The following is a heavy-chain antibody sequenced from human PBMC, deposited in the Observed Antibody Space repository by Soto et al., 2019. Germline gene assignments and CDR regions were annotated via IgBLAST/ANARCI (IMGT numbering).Heavy chain of an antibody. CDR2: IIPIFGTA. CDR3: ARVGYGSASYYLFDY. D-gene: IGHD3-10*01. Sequence: SVKVSCKASGGTFSSYAISWVRQAPGQGLEWMGGIIPIFGTANYAQKFQGRVTITADESTSTAYMELSSLRSEDTAVYYCARVGYGSASYYLFDYWGQGTLVTVSS. CDR1: GGTFSSYA. J-gene: IGHJ4*02. V-gene: IGHV1-69*13.